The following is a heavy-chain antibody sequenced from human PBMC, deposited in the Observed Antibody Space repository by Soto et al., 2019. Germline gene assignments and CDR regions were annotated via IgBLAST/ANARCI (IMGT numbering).Heavy chain of an antibody. V-gene: IGHV4-34*01. J-gene: IGHJ6*02. D-gene: IGHD2-21*01. CDR3: ATGGQLAIVWDYYYGMDV. CDR2: INHSGST. CDR1: GGSFSGYY. Sequence: PSETLSLTFAVYGGSFSGYYWSWIRQPPGKGLEWIGEINHSGSTNYNPSLKSRVTISVDTSKNQFSLKLSSVTAADTAVYYCATGGQLAIVWDYYYGMDVWGQGTTGTVSS.